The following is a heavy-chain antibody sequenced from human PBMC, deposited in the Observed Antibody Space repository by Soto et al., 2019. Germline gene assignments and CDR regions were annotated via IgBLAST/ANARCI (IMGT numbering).Heavy chain of an antibody. V-gene: IGHV1-18*01. CDR1: CYPFSSYC. CDR2: ISAYNGNT. CDR3: ARYGGCSGGSCYSDAFDI. Sequence: GGPVKVSCKASCYPFSSYCIRWVRQAPGQGVEWMGWISAYNGNTNYAQKLQGRVTMTTDTSTSTAYMELRSPRSDDTAVYYCARYGGCSGGSCYSDAFDIWGQGTMVTVSS. D-gene: IGHD2-15*01. J-gene: IGHJ3*02.